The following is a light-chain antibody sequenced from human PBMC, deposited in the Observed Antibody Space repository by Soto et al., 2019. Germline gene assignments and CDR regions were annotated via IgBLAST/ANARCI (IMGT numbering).Light chain of an antibody. Sequence: EIVLTQSPATLSVSPGERATLSCRASQSVSSYLAWYQQKPGQAPRLLIYGASSRATGIPARFSGSGSGTEFPLTISSLQSEDFAVYYCQQYNYWPQTFGQGTKVEIK. CDR3: QQYNYWPQT. J-gene: IGKJ1*01. CDR1: QSVSSY. V-gene: IGKV3-15*01. CDR2: GAS.